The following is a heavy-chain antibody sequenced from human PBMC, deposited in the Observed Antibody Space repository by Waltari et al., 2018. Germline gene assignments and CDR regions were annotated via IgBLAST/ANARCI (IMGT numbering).Heavy chain of an antibody. CDR1: GFTFSSYW. Sequence: EVQLVESGGGLVQPGGSLRLSCAASGFTFSSYWMHWVRQAPGKGLVWVSRINTDGSSTSYADSVKGRFTISRDKAKNTLYLQMNSLRAEDTAVYYCARDGHMVRGVRDAFDIWGQGTMVTVSS. CDR2: INTDGSST. D-gene: IGHD3-10*01. CDR3: ARDGHMVRGVRDAFDI. J-gene: IGHJ3*02. V-gene: IGHV3-74*01.